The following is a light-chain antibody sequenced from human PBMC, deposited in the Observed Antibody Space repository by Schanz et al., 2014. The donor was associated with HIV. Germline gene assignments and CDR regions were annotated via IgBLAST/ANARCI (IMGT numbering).Light chain of an antibody. J-gene: IGLJ2*01. CDR2: GVN. CDR1: RNDVGTYNL. CDR3: CSYAGSYNVV. V-gene: IGLV2-23*02. Sequence: QSVLTQSASVSGSPGQSITISCTGTRNDVGTYNLVSWWQQQHPGKAPKVLIHGVNNRPSGVSHRFSGSKSDITASLTISGLQAEDEADYYCCSYAGSYNVVFGGGTKLTVL.